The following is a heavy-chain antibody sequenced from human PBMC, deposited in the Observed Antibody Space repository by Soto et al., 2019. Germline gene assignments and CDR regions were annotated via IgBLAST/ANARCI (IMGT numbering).Heavy chain of an antibody. V-gene: IGHV3-48*02. CDR1: GFTFSSHG. CDR3: ARVWGPPVDTMYFDY. D-gene: IGHD5-12*01. J-gene: IGHJ4*02. Sequence: EVQLVESGGGLVQPGGSLSVSCIGSGFTFSSHGMIWVRQAPGNGLEWVSYVSPTAKTIYYAASVVGRFTISRDNAGNSLYLQMNSLRDEDTAVYSCARVWGPPVDTMYFDYWGLGALVTVSS. CDR2: VSPTAKTI.